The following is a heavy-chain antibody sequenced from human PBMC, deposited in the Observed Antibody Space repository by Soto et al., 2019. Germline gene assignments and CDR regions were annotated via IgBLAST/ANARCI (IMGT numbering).Heavy chain of an antibody. V-gene: IGHV4-39*01. Sequence: SETLSLTCTVSGGSISSSSYYWGWIRQPPGKGLEWIGSIYYSGSTYYNPSLKSRVTISVDTSKNQFSLKLSSVTAADTAVYYCASGYDSGPLEPYYMDVWGKGTTVTVSS. CDR2: IYYSGST. J-gene: IGHJ6*03. CDR3: ASGYDSGPLEPYYMDV. D-gene: IGHD5-12*01. CDR1: GGSISSSSYY.